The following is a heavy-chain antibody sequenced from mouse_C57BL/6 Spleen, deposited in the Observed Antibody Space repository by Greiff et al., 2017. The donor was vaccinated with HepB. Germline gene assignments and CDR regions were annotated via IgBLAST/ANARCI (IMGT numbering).Heavy chain of an antibody. J-gene: IGHJ2*01. Sequence: EVKLMESGGGLVKPGGSLKLSCAASGFTFSSYAMSWVRQTPEKRLEWVATISDGGSYTYYPDNVKGRFTISRDNAKNNLYLQMSHLKSEDTAMYYCARDRGKLDYWGQGTTLTVSS. V-gene: IGHV5-4*03. D-gene: IGHD3-3*01. CDR3: ARDRGKLDY. CDR1: GFTFSSYA. CDR2: ISDGGSYT.